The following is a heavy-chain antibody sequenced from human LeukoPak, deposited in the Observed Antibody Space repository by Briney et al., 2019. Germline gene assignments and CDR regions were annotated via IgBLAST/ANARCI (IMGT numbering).Heavy chain of an antibody. V-gene: IGHV4-39*07. CDR3: ARISRFGGSGYGAFDI. CDR2: IYYSGST. CDR1: GGSISSSSYY. Sequence: SETLSLTCTVSGGSISSSSYYWGWIRQPPGKGLEWIGSIYYSGSTYYNPSLKSRVTISVDTSKNQFSLKLSCVTAADTAVYYCARISRFGGSGYGAFDIWGQGTMVTVSS. J-gene: IGHJ3*02. D-gene: IGHD3-22*01.